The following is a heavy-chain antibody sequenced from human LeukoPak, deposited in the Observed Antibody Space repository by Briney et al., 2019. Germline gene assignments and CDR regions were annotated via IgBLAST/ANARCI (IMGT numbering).Heavy chain of an antibody. CDR1: GYTFTSYE. D-gene: IGHD1-1*01. Sequence: ASVKVSCKASGYTFTSYEINWVRQATGQGLEWMGWMNPNSGNTGYAQKFQGRVTITRNTSISTAYMELSSLRSEDTAVYYCARVTKDDAFDIWGQGTMVTVSS. J-gene: IGHJ3*02. CDR2: MNPNSGNT. V-gene: IGHV1-8*03. CDR3: ARVTKDDAFDI.